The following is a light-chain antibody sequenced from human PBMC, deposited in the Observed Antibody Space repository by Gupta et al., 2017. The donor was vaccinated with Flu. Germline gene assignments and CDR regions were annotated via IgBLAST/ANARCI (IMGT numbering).Light chain of an antibody. J-gene: IGKJ1*01. CDR3: QHYTAPTPWT. CDR1: QSVSGF. V-gene: IGKV3-11*01. Sequence: DIVLTQSPATLSLSPGERVTLSGRASQSVSGFLAWYQQKPAQAPRLLIFDASKRESGIPARFSGSGSGADFTLTISSLEADDSAVYYCQHYTAPTPWTFGQGTKVEVK. CDR2: DAS.